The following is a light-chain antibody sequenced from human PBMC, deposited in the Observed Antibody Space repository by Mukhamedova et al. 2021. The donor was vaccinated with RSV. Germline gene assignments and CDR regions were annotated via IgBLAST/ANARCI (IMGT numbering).Light chain of an antibody. V-gene: IGKV1-16*02. CDR1: QGISSH. CDR2: AAS. CDR3: QQYHAYPYT. J-gene: IGKJ2*01. Sequence: RVTITCRGSQGISSHLGWFQQKPGAAPKSLIYAASSLQRDVPSKFSGSGSVANFTLTIHSLQSEDFATSYCQQYHAYPYTFGQGT.